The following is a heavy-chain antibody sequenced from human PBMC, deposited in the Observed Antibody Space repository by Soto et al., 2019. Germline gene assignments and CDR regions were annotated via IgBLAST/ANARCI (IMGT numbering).Heavy chain of an antibody. J-gene: IGHJ4*02. V-gene: IGHV4-34*01. D-gene: IGHD5-12*01. CDR2: INHSGST. Sequence: LSLTCAVYVGSFSVYYLSCIRQPPCKGLEWIGEINHSGSTNYNPSLRSRVTISVDTSKNQFSLKLSSVTAADTAVYYCARGSGYHLLPRHNYFDYWGQGTLVTVSS. CDR3: ARGSGYHLLPRHNYFDY. CDR1: VGSFSVYY.